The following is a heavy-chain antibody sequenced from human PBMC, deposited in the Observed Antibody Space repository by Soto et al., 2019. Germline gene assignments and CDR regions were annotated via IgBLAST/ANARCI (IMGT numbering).Heavy chain of an antibody. CDR1: GFTFSSYA. V-gene: IGHV3-23*01. J-gene: IGHJ6*02. CDR3: ARDPAIYSGKFDYGLDV. Sequence: PGGSLRLSCAASGFTFSSYAMSWVRQAPGKGLEWVSAISGSSTYYADSVKGRFTISRDNSKDTLYLQMNSLRAEDTAVYFCARDPAIYSGKFDYGLDVWGRGTTVTVSS. CDR2: ISGSST. D-gene: IGHD4-4*01.